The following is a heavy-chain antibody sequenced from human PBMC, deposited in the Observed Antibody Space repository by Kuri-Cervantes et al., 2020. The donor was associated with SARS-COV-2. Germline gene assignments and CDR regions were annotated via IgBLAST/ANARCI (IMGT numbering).Heavy chain of an antibody. CDR3: ASSRSITIFGVVINYYYGMDV. CDR2: VIPIFGTA. D-gene: IGHD3-3*01. CDR1: GGTFSSYA. J-gene: IGHJ6*02. Sequence: VKVSCKASGGTFSSYAISWVRQAPGQGLEWMGGVIPIFGTANYAQKFQGRVTITADESTSTAYMELSSLRSEDTAVYYCASSRSITIFGVVINYYYGMDVWGQGTTVTVSS. V-gene: IGHV1-69*01.